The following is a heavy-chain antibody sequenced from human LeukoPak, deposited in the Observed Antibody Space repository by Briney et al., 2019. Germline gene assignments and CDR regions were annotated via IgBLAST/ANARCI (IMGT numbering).Heavy chain of an antibody. V-gene: IGHV4-30-2*01. J-gene: IGHJ4*02. Sequence: SETLSLTCAVSGGSISSGGYYWSWIRQPPGKGLEWIGYIYHSGSTYYNPSLKSRVTISVDRSKNQFSLKLSSVTAADTAVYYCARDRDYYDSSGSRAPPGWGQGTLVTVSS. CDR2: IYHSGST. CDR1: GGSISSGGYY. D-gene: IGHD3-22*01. CDR3: ARDRDYYDSSGSRAPPG.